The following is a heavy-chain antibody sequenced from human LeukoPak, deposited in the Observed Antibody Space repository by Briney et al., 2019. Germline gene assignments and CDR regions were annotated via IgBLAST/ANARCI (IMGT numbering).Heavy chain of an antibody. D-gene: IGHD3-10*01. CDR2: ISSSSTTK. Sequence: GGSLRLSCAASGFTFSSYSMNWVRQAPGKGLEWVSYISSSSTTKDYADSVKGRFTVSRDNAKNSLYLQMNSLRAEDTAVYYCARRGGEMVFDYWGQGTLVTVYS. J-gene: IGHJ4*02. V-gene: IGHV3-48*01. CDR3: ARRGGEMVFDY. CDR1: GFTFSSYS.